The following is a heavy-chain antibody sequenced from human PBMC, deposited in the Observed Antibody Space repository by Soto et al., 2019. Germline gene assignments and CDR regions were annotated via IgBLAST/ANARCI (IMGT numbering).Heavy chain of an antibody. Sequence: QVQLVQSGAEVKKPGSSVKVSCKASGGTFSSYTISWVRQAPGQGLEWMGRIIPILGIANYAQKFQGRVTITPDKSTRTPYMEMRSLSSEDTAVYYWASNPSAYALPAYWGQGTLVTVSS. CDR1: GGTFSSYT. J-gene: IGHJ4*02. D-gene: IGHD5-12*01. V-gene: IGHV1-69*02. CDR2: IIPILGIA. CDR3: ASNPSAYALPAY.